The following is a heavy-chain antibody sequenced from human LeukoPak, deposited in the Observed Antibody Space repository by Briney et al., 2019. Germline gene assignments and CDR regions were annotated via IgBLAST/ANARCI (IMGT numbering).Heavy chain of an antibody. CDR3: AAVGSITMMADAFDI. J-gene: IGHJ3*02. V-gene: IGHV1-24*01. D-gene: IGHD3-22*01. CDR1: GYTLTELS. Sequence: GASVKVSCKVSGYTLTELSMHWVRQAPGKGLEWMGGFDPEDGETIYAQKFQGRVTMTEDTSTDTAYMELNSLRSEDTAVYYCAAVGSITMMADAFDIWGQGTMVPVSS. CDR2: FDPEDGET.